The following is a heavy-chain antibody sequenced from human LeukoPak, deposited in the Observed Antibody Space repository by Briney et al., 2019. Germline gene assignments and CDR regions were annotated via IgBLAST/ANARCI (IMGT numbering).Heavy chain of an antibody. D-gene: IGHD3-9*01. CDR3: AKEKYYDILTGLFDY. CDR2: ISYDGSNK. J-gene: IGHJ4*02. Sequence: GGSLRLSCAASGFTFSSYGMHWVRQAPGKGLEWVAVISYDGSNKYYADSVKGRLTISRDNSKNTLYLQMNSLRAEDTAVYYCAKEKYYDILTGLFDYWGQGTLVTVSS. V-gene: IGHV3-30*18. CDR1: GFTFSSYG.